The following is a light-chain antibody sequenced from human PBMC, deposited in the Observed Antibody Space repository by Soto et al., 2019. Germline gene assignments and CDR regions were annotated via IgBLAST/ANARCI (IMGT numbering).Light chain of an antibody. Sequence: VLTQSPGPLSLSPGERATLSCRSSESVSSSFLTWYQQKPGQAPRLIIYRTSNRVTGIPDRFSGSGSGTDCTLTISRLEPEDVAVYFCQHYGNSLWTLGQGTKVDIK. CDR2: RTS. J-gene: IGKJ1*01. CDR1: ESVSSSF. CDR3: QHYGNSLWT. V-gene: IGKV3-20*01.